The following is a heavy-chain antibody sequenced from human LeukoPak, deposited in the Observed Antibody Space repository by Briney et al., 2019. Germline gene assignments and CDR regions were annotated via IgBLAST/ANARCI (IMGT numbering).Heavy chain of an antibody. CDR2: IYQNGNI. CDR3: GRGGIAAAASGIDY. Sequence: SETLSLTCAVHGGSFSGYYWSWIRQPPGKGLEWIGYIYQNGNIYYNPSLKSRVTISVDRSKNQFSLNLSSVTAADTAVYYCGRGGIAAAASGIDYWGQGTLVAVSS. V-gene: IGHV4-34*01. D-gene: IGHD6-13*01. J-gene: IGHJ4*02. CDR1: GGSFSGYY.